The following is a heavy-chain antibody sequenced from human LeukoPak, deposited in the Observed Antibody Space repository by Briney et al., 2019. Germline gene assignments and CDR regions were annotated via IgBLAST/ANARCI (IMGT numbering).Heavy chain of an antibody. J-gene: IGHJ4*02. CDR3: APDLRGTDWSLDY. Sequence: GGSLRLSCVASGFTFSNFAMSWGRQAPGKGLEWVSVISDNGDSAFYRDSVKGRFTMSRDNSKNTLFLQMNSLRAEDTAIYYCAPDLRGTDWSLDYWGQGALGTASS. CDR2: ISDNGDSA. CDR1: GFTFSNFA. V-gene: IGHV3-23*01. D-gene: IGHD3-9*01.